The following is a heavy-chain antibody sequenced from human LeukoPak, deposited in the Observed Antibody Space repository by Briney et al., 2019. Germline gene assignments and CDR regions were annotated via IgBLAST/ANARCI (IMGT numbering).Heavy chain of an antibody. CDR1: AFTFSSYA. Sequence: PGGSLRLSCAAYAFTFSSYAMSWVRQAPGKGLEWVSAIGPSGASTYYTDSVKGRSTISRDNSKNTLYLQMNSLRAEDTAVYYCAKKGGNSGFFDSWGQGTLVTVSS. CDR2: IGPSGAST. D-gene: IGHD4-23*01. CDR3: AKKGGNSGFFDS. V-gene: IGHV3-23*01. J-gene: IGHJ4*02.